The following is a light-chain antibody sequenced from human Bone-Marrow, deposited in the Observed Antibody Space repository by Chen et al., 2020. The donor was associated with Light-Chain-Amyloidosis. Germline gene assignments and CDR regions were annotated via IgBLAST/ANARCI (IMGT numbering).Light chain of an antibody. Sequence: QSALPQPPSASGSPGQSVPISCPGTSSDVGGYNSVAWYQQHPGKAPKFMIYAVTKRPSGVPDRFSGSKSGNTASLTVSGLQAEDEADYYCSSYAGGTNLVFGTGTKVTVL. CDR2: AVT. V-gene: IGLV2-8*01. CDR1: SSDVGGYNS. J-gene: IGLJ1*01. CDR3: SSYAGGTNLV.